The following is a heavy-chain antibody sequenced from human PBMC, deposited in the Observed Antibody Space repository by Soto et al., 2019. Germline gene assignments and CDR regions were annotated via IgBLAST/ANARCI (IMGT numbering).Heavy chain of an antibody. CDR2: ISAYNGNT. CDR3: ARGGVVVVAATSYNWFDP. Sequence: ASVKVSCKASGYAFTSYGISWVRQAPGQGLEWMGWISAYNGNTNYAQKLQGRVTMTTDTSTSTAYMELRSLRSDDTAVYYCARGGVVVVAATSYNWFDPWGQGTLVTVSS. CDR1: GYAFTSYG. V-gene: IGHV1-18*01. J-gene: IGHJ5*02. D-gene: IGHD2-15*01.